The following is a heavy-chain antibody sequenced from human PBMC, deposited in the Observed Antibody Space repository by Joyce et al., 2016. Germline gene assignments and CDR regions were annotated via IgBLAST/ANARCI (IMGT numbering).Heavy chain of an antibody. J-gene: IGHJ4*02. Sequence: QVQLVESGGGVVKPGRSLRLSCAASGLTLSNYGVHGVRQAPGMGLEWVAVISDDGIYKYYADSVKGRFTISRDNSKNTVFLEMNSLRAEDTAVYYCAKILTATYSSGWFLDYWGQGTLVTVSS. CDR2: ISDDGIYK. CDR1: GLTLSNYG. CDR3: AKILTATYSSGWFLDY. V-gene: IGHV3-30*18. D-gene: IGHD6-25*01.